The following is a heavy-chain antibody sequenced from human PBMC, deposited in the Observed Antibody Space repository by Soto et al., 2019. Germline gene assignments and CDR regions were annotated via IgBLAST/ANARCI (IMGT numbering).Heavy chain of an antibody. CDR3: ARETDTSMVDY. D-gene: IGHD5-18*01. V-gene: IGHV1-8*01. CDR2: LNPRNGQT. J-gene: IGHJ4*02. CDR1: GYNFSAYY. Sequence: QVQLVQSGAEVKKPGASVKVSCQTSGYNFSAYYFNWVRQAAGQGPEWMGWLNPRNGQTGYVQKFRGRVTMTRDTSNATVYLELSRLTYEDTAIYFCARETDTSMVDYWGQGTLVTVSS.